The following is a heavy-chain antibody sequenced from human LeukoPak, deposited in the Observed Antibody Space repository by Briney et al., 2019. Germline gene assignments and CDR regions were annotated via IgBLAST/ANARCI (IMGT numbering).Heavy chain of an antibody. CDR3: ARGGVFSSGLFAYCFDY. CDR1: GYTFTNYG. CDR2: ISAHNGNT. Sequence: ASVKVSCKASGYTFTNYGISWVRQAPGQGLEWMGWISAHNGNTNYAQKLQGRLTMTTDTSTSTAYMELRSLRSDDTAVYYCARGGVFSSGLFAYCFDYWGQGTLVTVSS. J-gene: IGHJ4*02. D-gene: IGHD6-19*01. V-gene: IGHV1-18*01.